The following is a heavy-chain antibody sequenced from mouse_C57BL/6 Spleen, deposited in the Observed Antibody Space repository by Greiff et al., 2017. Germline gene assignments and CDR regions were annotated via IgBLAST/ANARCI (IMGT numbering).Heavy chain of an antibody. CDR3: ARYYYGSSPNYFDY. J-gene: IGHJ2*01. Sequence: VQLQQSGAELVKPGASVKLSCKASGYTFTSYWMHWVKQRPGRGLEWIGRIDPNSGGTKYNEKFKSKATLTVDKPSSTAYMQRSSLTSGDSAVYYCARYYYGSSPNYFDYWGQGTTLTVSS. V-gene: IGHV1-72*01. D-gene: IGHD1-1*01. CDR1: GYTFTSYW. CDR2: IDPNSGGT.